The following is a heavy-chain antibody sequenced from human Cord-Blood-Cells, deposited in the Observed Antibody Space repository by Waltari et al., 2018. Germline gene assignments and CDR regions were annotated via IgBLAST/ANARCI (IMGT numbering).Heavy chain of an antibody. CDR1: GYTFTGYY. CDR3: ARDRVLGATDYYYYMDV. CDR2: INPNSGGT. J-gene: IGHJ6*03. D-gene: IGHD4-17*01. V-gene: IGHV1-2*02. Sequence: QVQLVQSGAEVKKPGASVKVSCKASGYTFTGYYMHWVRQDPGQGLEWMGWINPNSGGTNYAQKFQGRVTMTRDTSISTAYMELSRLRSDDTAVYYCARDRVLGATDYYYYMDVWGKGTTVTVSS.